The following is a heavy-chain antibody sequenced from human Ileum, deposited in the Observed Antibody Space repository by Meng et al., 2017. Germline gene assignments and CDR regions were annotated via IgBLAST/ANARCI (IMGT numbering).Heavy chain of an antibody. CDR1: GASITSNY. J-gene: IGHJ6*02. V-gene: IGHV4-59*01. Sequence: SETLSLTCTVSGASITSNYWTWIRQPPGKGLERIGYFYHSGSTNYNPSLKSRLTISADTSKNQFSLKVNSVTAADTAIHYCAGGYYGSGSYYNVKPFYGMDVWGLGTTVTVSS. CDR3: AGGYYGSGSYYNVKPFYGMDV. CDR2: FYHSGST. D-gene: IGHD3-10*01.